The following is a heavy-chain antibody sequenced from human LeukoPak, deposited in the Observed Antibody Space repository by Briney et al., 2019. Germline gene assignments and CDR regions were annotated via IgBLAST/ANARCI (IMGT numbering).Heavy chain of an antibody. Sequence: PGGSLRLSCAASGFTFSSYSMNWVRQAPGKGLEWVSSISSSSSYIYYADSVKGRFTISRDNAKNSLCLQMNSLRAEDTAVYYCARDSDSSGYCDYWGQGTLVTVSS. CDR2: ISSSSSYI. D-gene: IGHD3-22*01. CDR1: GFTFSSYS. J-gene: IGHJ4*02. V-gene: IGHV3-21*01. CDR3: ARDSDSSGYCDY.